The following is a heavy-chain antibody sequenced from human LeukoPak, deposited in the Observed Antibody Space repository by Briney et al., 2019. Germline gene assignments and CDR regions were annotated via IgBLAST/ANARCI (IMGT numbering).Heavy chain of an antibody. CDR3: ARAGYDFLGYTNWFDP. Sequence: SETLSLTCSVSGGSISSGSYYWSWIRQHPGKGLEWIGYMYYSGTAYYNPSLRSRATISVGTSKNQFSLKLSSVTAADTAVYYCARAGYDFLGYTNWFDPWGQGTLVTVSS. D-gene: IGHD3/OR15-3a*01. J-gene: IGHJ5*02. V-gene: IGHV4-31*02. CDR1: GGSISSGSYY. CDR2: MYYSGTA.